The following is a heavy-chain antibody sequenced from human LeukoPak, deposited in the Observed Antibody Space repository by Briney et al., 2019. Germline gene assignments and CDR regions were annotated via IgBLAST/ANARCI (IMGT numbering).Heavy chain of an antibody. J-gene: IGHJ4*02. Sequence: PGGSLRLSSAASGFTFSSYSMNWDRQAPGKGLEWVSYISSSSSTIYYADSVKGRFSISRDNAKNSLYLQMNSLRDEDTAVYYCARDPSGYYLYYFDYWGQGTLVTVSS. CDR2: ISSSSSTI. CDR3: ARDPSGYYLYYFDY. D-gene: IGHD3-22*01. CDR1: GFTFSSYS. V-gene: IGHV3-48*02.